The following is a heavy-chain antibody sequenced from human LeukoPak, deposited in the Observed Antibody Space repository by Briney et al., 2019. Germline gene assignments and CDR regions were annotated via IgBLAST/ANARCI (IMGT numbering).Heavy chain of an antibody. D-gene: IGHD3-9*01. CDR3: ATAASFFDSPFD. CDR2: FDPVDGET. Sequence: GASVKVSCKASGGTFSSYAISWVRQAPGQGLEWMGGFDPVDGETIYAQKFQGRVTMTEDTSTDTAYMELSSLRSEDTAVYYCATAASFFDSPFDWGQGTLVTVSS. V-gene: IGHV1-24*01. J-gene: IGHJ4*02. CDR1: GGTFSSYA.